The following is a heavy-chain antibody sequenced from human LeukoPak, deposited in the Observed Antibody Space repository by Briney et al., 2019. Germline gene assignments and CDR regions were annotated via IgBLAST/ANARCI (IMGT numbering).Heavy chain of an antibody. Sequence: PSETLSLTCTVSGVSISNYYWSWIRQTPEKGLEWMGHIHTSGESRYYPSLESRLTMSIDTSRNQLSLKLTSVTAADTAVYFCARLGSYHDFWGQGALVTVSS. J-gene: IGHJ4*02. CDR3: ARLGSYHDF. V-gene: IGHV4-4*09. CDR2: IHTSGES. D-gene: IGHD1-26*01. CDR1: GVSISNYY.